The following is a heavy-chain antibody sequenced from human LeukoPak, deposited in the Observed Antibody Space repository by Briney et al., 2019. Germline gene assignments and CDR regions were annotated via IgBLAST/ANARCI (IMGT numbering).Heavy chain of an antibody. CDR1: GGSVSSYY. Sequence: SETLSLTCTVSGGSVSSYYWSWIRQSPGRGLEWIGYIYHSGSTNYNPSLKGRVTMSVDTSKNQFSLKLTSLTAADSALYYCAREVVLHGYMVRGVKSGLDVWGQGTTVTVSS. CDR3: AREVVLHGYMVRGVKSGLDV. V-gene: IGHV4-59*02. CDR2: IYHSGST. D-gene: IGHD3-10*01. J-gene: IGHJ6*02.